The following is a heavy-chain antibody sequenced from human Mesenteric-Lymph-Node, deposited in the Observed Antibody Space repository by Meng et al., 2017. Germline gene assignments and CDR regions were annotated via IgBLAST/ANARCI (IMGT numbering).Heavy chain of an antibody. CDR3: ARDYDILTGYYSPGWLDP. CDR2: TYYRSKWYN. V-gene: IGHV6-1*01. CDR1: GDSVSSNSAA. D-gene: IGHD3-9*01. J-gene: IGHJ5*02. Sequence: SCAISGDSVSSNSAAWNWIRQSPSRGLEWLGRTYYRSKWYNDYAVSVKSRITINPDTSKNQFSLQLNSVTPEDTAVYYCARDYDILTGYYSPGWLDPWGQGTLVTVSS.